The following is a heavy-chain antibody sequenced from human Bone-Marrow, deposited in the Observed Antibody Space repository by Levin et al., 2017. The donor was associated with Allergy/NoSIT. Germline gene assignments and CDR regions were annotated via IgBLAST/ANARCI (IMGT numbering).Heavy chain of an antibody. CDR1: GDSISTYY. Sequence: NTSETLSLTCTVSGDSISTYYWNWIRQPAGKGLEWLGRIDASGNTIYNPSLKSRVIMSVDTSKHQFSLNLNSVTAADTAVYYCARVVPGSPYFDYWGQGTLVTVSS. CDR2: IDASGNT. V-gene: IGHV4-4*07. J-gene: IGHJ4*02. CDR3: ARVVPGSPYFDY. D-gene: IGHD3-10*01.